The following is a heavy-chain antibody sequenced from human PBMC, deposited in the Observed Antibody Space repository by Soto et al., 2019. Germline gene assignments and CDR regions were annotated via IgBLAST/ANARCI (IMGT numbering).Heavy chain of an antibody. J-gene: IGHJ4*02. Sequence: QVQLQESGPGLVKPSGTLSLTCAVSGGSISSSNWWSWVRQPPGKGLEWIGEIYHSGSTNYNPSLKSLVTISVDKSKNQFARKLSSVTAADTAVYYCAWMGEYSSSRTDWGQGTLVTVSS. CDR3: AWMGEYSSSRTD. CDR1: GGSISSSNW. D-gene: IGHD6-6*01. CDR2: IYHSGST. V-gene: IGHV4-4*02.